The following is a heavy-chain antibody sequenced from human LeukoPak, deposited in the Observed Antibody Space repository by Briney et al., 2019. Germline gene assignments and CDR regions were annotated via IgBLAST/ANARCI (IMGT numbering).Heavy chain of an antibody. J-gene: IGHJ2*01. CDR3: ARDWGVVPAGAWYFDL. CDR1: GFTFSSYS. D-gene: IGHD2-2*01. CDR2: ISSSSSTI. Sequence: PGGSLRLSCAASGFTFSSYSMNWVRQAPGKGLEWVSYISSSSSTIYYADSVKGRFTISRDNAKNSLYLQMNSLRAEDTAVYYCARDWGVVPAGAWYFDLWGRGTLVTVSS. V-gene: IGHV3-48*01.